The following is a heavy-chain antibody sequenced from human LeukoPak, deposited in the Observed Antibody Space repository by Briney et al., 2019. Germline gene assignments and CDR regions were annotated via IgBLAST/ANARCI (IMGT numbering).Heavy chain of an antibody. CDR3: ARLNSSGWSLRSYFDL. Sequence: PSETLSLTCTVSGGSISSSSYYWGWIRQPPGKGLEWIGSIYYSGSTYYNPSLKSRVTISVDTSKNQCSLELSSVTAADTAVYYCARLNSSGWSLRSYFDLWGRGTLVTVSS. CDR1: GGSISSSSYY. V-gene: IGHV4-39*07. CDR2: IYYSGST. D-gene: IGHD6-19*01. J-gene: IGHJ2*01.